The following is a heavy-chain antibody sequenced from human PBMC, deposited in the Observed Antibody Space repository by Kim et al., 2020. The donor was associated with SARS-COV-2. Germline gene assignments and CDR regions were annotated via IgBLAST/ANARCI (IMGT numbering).Heavy chain of an antibody. V-gene: IGHV4-39*07. CDR3: ARGSRYSSSWYVGWFDP. CDR2: IYYSGST. Sequence: SETLSLTCTVSGGSISSSSYYWGWIRQPPGKGLEWIGSIYYSGSTYYNPSLKSRVTISVDTSKNQFSLKLSSVTAADTAVYYCARGSRYSSSWYVGWFDPWGQGTLVTVSS. D-gene: IGHD6-13*01. CDR1: GGSISSSSYY. J-gene: IGHJ5*02.